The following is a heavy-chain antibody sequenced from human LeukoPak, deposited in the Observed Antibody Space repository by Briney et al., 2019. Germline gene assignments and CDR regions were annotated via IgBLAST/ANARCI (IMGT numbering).Heavy chain of an antibody. Sequence: SGKVSCTVSGYTLTELSMHWVRHAQGKGQEWMGGFDPEDGETITAQKFQGRVTMTEDTSTDTAYMELRRLRSEDTAVYYCATGITMVRGVTYYYYGMDVWGKGTTVTVSS. D-gene: IGHD3-10*01. CDR3: ATGITMVRGVTYYYYGMDV. CDR2: FDPEDGET. CDR1: GYTLTELS. J-gene: IGHJ6*04. V-gene: IGHV1-24*01.